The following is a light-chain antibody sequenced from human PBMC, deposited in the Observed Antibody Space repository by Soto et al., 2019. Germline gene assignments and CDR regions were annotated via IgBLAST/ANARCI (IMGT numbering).Light chain of an antibody. J-gene: IGLJ1*01. CDR3: SSYASSSPYV. V-gene: IGLV2-14*01. CDR1: SSDVGGYDY. Sequence: QSVLTQPASVSGSPGQSITISCIGTSSDVGGYDYVSWYQQRPGKAPKLLIYDVSSRPSGVSTRFSGSKSGNRASLTISGLKAEDEADYYCSSYASSSPYVFGTGTKLTV. CDR2: DVS.